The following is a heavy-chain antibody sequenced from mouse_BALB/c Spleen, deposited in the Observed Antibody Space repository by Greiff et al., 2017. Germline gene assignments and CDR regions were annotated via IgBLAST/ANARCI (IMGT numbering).Heavy chain of an antibody. V-gene: IGHV1S127*01. CDR3: ARSSSNAMDY. Sequence: QVHVKQSGPQLVRPGASVKISCKASGYSFTSYWMHWVKQRPGQGLEWIGMIDPSDSETRLNQKFKDKATLTVDKSSSTAYMQLSSPTSEDSAVYYCARSSSNAMDYWGQGTSVTVSS. CDR1: GYSFTSYW. D-gene: IGHD1-3*01. J-gene: IGHJ4*01. CDR2: IDPSDSET.